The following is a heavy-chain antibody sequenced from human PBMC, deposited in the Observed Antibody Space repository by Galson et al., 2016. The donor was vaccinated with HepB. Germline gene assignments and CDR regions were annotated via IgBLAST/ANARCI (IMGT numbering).Heavy chain of an antibody. CDR1: GFTFSSSW. J-gene: IGHJ6*02. CDR2: INSDGSST. CDR3: AKAYGSGSSFYYYYGMDV. V-gene: IGHV3-74*01. D-gene: IGHD3-10*01. Sequence: SLRLPYAASGFTFSSSWLHWVRQAPGKGLVWVSRINSDGSSTSYADSVKGRFTISRDNAKNTLYLQMNSLRAEDTAVYYCAKAYGSGSSFYYYYGMDVWGQGTTVTVSS.